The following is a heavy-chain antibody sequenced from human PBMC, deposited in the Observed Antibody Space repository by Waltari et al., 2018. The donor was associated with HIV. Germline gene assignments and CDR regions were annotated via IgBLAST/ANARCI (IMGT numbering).Heavy chain of an antibody. CDR1: FTGYY. V-gene: IGHV1-2*02. Sequence: FTGYYMHWVRQAPGQGLEWMGWINPNSGGTNYAQKFQGRVTMTRDTSISTAYMELSRLRSDDTAVYYCARDLQYSGSRGMGGYWGQGTLVTVSS. D-gene: IGHD1-26*01. J-gene: IGHJ4*02. CDR3: ARDLQYSGSRGMGGY. CDR2: INPNSGGT.